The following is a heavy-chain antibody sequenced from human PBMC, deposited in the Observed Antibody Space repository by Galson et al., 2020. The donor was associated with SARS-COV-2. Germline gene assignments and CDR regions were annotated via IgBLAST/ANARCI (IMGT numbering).Heavy chain of an antibody. CDR2: ISWNSGSI. D-gene: IGHD3-3*01. Sequence: GGSLRLTCAASGFTFDDYAMHWVRQAPGKGLEWVSGISWNSGSIGYADSVKGRFTISRDNAKNSLYLQMNSLRAEDTALYYCAKDMSTYYDFWSVVDWGQGTLVTVSS. CDR1: GFTFDDYA. CDR3: AKDMSTYYDFWSVVD. J-gene: IGHJ4*02. V-gene: IGHV3-9*01.